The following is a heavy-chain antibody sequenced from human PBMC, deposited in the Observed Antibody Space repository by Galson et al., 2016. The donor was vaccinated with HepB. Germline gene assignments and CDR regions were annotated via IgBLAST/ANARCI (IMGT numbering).Heavy chain of an antibody. CDR2: IGGSTTTT. J-gene: IGHJ4*02. Sequence: SLRLSCAASGFAFSNYGMDWVRQAPGKGLEWISYIGGSTTTTYYADSVKGRFTISRDNAKNSLYLQMNSLRDEDTAVYFCARDRRHNYAFFDYWGQGTLIAVSS. CDR1: GFAFSNYG. V-gene: IGHV3-48*02. CDR3: ARDRRHNYAFFDY. D-gene: IGHD3-16*01.